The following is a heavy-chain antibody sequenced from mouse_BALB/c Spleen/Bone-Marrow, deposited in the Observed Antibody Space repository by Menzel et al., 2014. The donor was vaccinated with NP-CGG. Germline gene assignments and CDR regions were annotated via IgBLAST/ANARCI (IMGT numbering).Heavy chain of an antibody. CDR1: GFTFSSFG. V-gene: IGHV5-17*02. D-gene: IGHD3-2*02. J-gene: IGHJ2*01. CDR2: ISSGSSTI. CDR3: ARSRLRGYYFDY. Sequence: EVHLVESGGGLVQPGGSRKLSCAASGFTFSSFGMHWVRQAPEKGPEWVAYISSGSSTIYYADTLKGRFTISRDNPKNTLFLQMTSLRSEDTAMYYCARSRLRGYYFDYWGQGTTLTVSS.